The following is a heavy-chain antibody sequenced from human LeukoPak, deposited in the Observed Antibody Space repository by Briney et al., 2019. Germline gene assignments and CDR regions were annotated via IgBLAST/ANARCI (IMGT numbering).Heavy chain of an antibody. Sequence: GASLQISCKGSGYTFTSYWIGWVRQMPGKGLKWMGIIYPGDSDTSYSPSFQGQVTISADKSISTAYLQWNSLKASDTAMYFCARQGDYGGISGYWGQGTLATVSS. CDR2: IYPGDSDT. J-gene: IGHJ4*02. D-gene: IGHD4-23*01. CDR1: GYTFTSYW. CDR3: ARQGDYGGISGY. V-gene: IGHV5-51*01.